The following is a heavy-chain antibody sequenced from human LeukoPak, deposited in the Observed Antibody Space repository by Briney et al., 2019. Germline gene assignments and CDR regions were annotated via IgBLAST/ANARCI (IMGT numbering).Heavy chain of an antibody. Sequence: SETLSLTCTVSGGSISSYYWSWIRQPPGKGLEWIGYIYYSGSTNYNPSLKSRVTISVDTSKNQFSLNLSSVTAADTAVYYCARQRGSSSSWYFDYWGQGTLVTVSS. J-gene: IGHJ4*02. CDR1: GGSISSYY. D-gene: IGHD6-13*01. CDR3: ARQRGSSSSWYFDY. V-gene: IGHV4-59*08. CDR2: IYYSGST.